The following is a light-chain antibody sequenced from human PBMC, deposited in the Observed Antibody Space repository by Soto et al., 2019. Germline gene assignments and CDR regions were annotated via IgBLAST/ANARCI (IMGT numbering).Light chain of an antibody. CDR2: AIS. V-gene: IGKV1-6*01. J-gene: IGKJ1*01. CDR1: QAIRKD. Sequence: AIQMTQSPSSLSASVGDRVTMTCRASQAIRKDLGWYQQKPGKAPRLLIYAISTLHTGVPSRFSGSGSGTDFTLTISSLQPEDFATYYCLQDNNYPWTFGQGTRVEIK. CDR3: LQDNNYPWT.